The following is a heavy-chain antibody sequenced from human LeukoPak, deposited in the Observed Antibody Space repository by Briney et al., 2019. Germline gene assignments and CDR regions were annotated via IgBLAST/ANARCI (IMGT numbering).Heavy chain of an antibody. CDR1: GYTFTNYA. CDR2: IKAGDGNT. V-gene: IGHV1-3*01. Sequence: ASVKVSCKASGYTFTNYAIHWVRQAPGQRLEWMGWIKAGDGNTRYSQQFQGRVTITRDTSASTVYVELSSLRSEDTAMYYCARSLSGNYIAYWGQGTLVTVSS. CDR3: ARSLSGNYIAY. J-gene: IGHJ4*02. D-gene: IGHD1-26*01.